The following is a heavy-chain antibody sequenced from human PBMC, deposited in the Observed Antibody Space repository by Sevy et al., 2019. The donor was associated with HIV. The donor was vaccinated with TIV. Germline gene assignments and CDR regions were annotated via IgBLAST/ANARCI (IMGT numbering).Heavy chain of an antibody. Sequence: GGSLRLSCAASGFTFATYWMHWVRQAPGKGLVWLSHINSDGTSTTYADSVKGRFTISRDNAKNTLDLQMNSLRVEDTAVYYCVRVGSSGYVDWFDPWGQGTLVTVSS. J-gene: IGHJ5*02. V-gene: IGHV3-74*01. CDR1: GFTFATYW. CDR3: VRVGSSGYVDWFDP. CDR2: INSDGTST. D-gene: IGHD5-18*01.